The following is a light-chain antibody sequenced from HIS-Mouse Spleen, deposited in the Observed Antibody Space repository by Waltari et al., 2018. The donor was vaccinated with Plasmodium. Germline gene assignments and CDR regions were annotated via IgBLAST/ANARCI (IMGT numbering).Light chain of an antibody. CDR2: GAS. J-gene: IGKJ3*01. V-gene: IGKV3-15*01. CDR3: QQYNNWSFT. Sequence: EIVMTQSPATLSVSPGERATLSCRASQSVRSNLASYQQKPGQAPRLLIYGASTRATGIPARFSGSGSGTEFTLTISSLQSEDFAVYYCQQYNNWSFTFGPGTKVDIK. CDR1: QSVRSN.